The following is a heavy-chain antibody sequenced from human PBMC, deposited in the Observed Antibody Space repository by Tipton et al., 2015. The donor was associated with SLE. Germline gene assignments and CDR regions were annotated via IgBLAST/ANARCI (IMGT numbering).Heavy chain of an antibody. CDR2: VYFSGTT. D-gene: IGHD5-12*01. CDR1: GGSITNYY. Sequence: LRLSCTVSGGSITNYYWSWIRQPPGKGLEWIGYVYFSGTTNYNPSLMSRVFISVDTSKNQFSLRLTSVTAADTAVYYCARDGGYDRGGDYWGQGTLVTVSS. J-gene: IGHJ4*02. CDR3: ARDGGYDRGGDY. V-gene: IGHV4-59*01.